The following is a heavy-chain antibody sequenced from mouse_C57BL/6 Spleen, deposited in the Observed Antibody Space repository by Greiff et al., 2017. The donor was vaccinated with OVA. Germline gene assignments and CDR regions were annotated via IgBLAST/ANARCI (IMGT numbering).Heavy chain of an antibody. CDR2: IYPSDSET. V-gene: IGHV1-61*01. Sequence: VQLQQPGAELVRPGSSVTLSCKASGYTFTSYWMDWVKQRPGQGLEWIGNIYPSDSETHYNQKFKDKATLTVDKSSSTAYMQLSSLTSEDSAVYYCARKEGRHYYAMDYWGQGTSVTVSS. D-gene: IGHD3-3*01. CDR1: GYTFTSYW. J-gene: IGHJ4*01. CDR3: ARKEGRHYYAMDY.